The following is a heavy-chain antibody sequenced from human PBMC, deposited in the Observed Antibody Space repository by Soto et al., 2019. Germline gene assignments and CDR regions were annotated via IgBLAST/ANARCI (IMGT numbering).Heavy chain of an antibody. CDR2: ISYDGSNK. D-gene: IGHD6-19*01. Sequence: GGSLRLSCAASGFTFSSYAMHWVRQAPGKGLEWVAVISYDGSNKYYADSVKGRFTISRDNSKNTLYLQMNSLRAEDTAVYYCARDLTRIAVAGTCWFDPWGQGTLVTVSS. J-gene: IGHJ5*02. CDR1: GFTFSSYA. V-gene: IGHV3-30-3*01. CDR3: ARDLTRIAVAGTCWFDP.